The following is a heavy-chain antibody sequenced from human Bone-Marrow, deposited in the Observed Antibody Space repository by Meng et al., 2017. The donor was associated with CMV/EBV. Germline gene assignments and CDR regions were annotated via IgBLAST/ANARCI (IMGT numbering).Heavy chain of an antibody. D-gene: IGHD1-26*01. V-gene: IGHV3-74*01. CDR2: MNSDGSST. J-gene: IGHJ6*02. CDR3: ARDDREGSYSYYYGMDV. Sequence: GGSLRLSCAASGFTFSRYWMHWVRQAPGKGLVWVSRMNSDGSSTSYADSVKGRFTISRDNAKNTLYLQMNSQRAEDTAVYYCARDDREGSYSYYYGMDVWGQGTTVTVSS. CDR1: GFTFSRYW.